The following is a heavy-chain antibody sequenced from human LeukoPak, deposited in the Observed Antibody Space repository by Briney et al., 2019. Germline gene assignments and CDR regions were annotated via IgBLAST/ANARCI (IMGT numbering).Heavy chain of an antibody. J-gene: IGHJ4*02. D-gene: IGHD6-19*01. CDR2: IRSKAYGGTT. CDR1: GFTFGDYA. Sequence: GGSLRLSCAASGFTFGDYAMSWFRQAPGKGLEWVGFIRSKAYGGTTEYAASVKGRFTISRDDSKSIAYLQMNSLKTEDTAVYYCTSSYSSGWYRYLDYWGQGTLVTVSS. V-gene: IGHV3-49*03. CDR3: TSSYSSGWYRYLDY.